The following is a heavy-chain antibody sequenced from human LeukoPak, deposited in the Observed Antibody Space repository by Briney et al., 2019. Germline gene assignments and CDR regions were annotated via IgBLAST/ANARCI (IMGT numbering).Heavy chain of an antibody. V-gene: IGHV1-18*01. CDR3: ARGNLRDYYYGMDV. CDR1: GYTFTSYG. CDR2: ISAYIGNT. J-gene: IGHJ6*02. Sequence: GASVKVSCKASGYTFTSYGISWVRQAPGQGLEWMGWISAYIGNTNYAQKLQGRVTMTTDTSTSTAYMGLRSLRSDDTAVYYCARGNLRDYYYGMDVWGQGTTVTVSS.